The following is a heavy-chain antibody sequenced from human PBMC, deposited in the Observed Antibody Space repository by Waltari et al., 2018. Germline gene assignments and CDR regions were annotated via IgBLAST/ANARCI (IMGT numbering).Heavy chain of an antibody. J-gene: IGHJ6*02. Sequence: QVQLVQSGAEVKKPGSSVKVSCKASGGTFSSYAISWVRQAPGQGLEWMGRIIPIFGTANYAQKFQGRVTITADKSTSTAYMELSSLRSEDTAVYYCASPNIVATIRSYYYGMDVWGQGTTVTVSS. V-gene: IGHV1-69*08. CDR3: ASPNIVATIRSYYYGMDV. CDR1: GGTFSSYA. D-gene: IGHD5-12*01. CDR2: IIPIFGTA.